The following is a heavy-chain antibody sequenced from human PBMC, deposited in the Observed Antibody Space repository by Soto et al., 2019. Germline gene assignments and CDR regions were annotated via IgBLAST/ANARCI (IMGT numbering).Heavy chain of an antibody. CDR3: AKDYGDGPGYFDY. D-gene: IGHD4-17*01. CDR1: GGSISSGGYY. CDR2: IYYSGST. V-gene: IGHV4-31*03. J-gene: IGHJ4*02. Sequence: QVQVQESGPVLVKPSQTLSLTCSVSGGSISSGGYYWSWIREHPGKGLEWIGYIYYSGSTYYNPSLKSRVTISVDTSKNQFSLKLSSVTAADTAVYYCAKDYGDGPGYFDYWGQGTLVTVSS.